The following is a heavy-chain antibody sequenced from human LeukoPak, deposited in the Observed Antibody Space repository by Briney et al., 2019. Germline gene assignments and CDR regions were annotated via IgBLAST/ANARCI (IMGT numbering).Heavy chain of an antibody. J-gene: IGHJ4*02. D-gene: IGHD3-9*01. CDR1: VGSISSYY. CDR3: ARHNIDWYIDC. Sequence: PSETLSLTCTVSVGSISSYYWSWIRQLAGKGLEWIGRIYTNGNTNYNPSLKSRVTMSVDTSKNQFSLKLTSVTAADTAVYYCARHNIDWYIDCWGQGTLVTVSA. CDR2: IYTNGNT. V-gene: IGHV4-4*07.